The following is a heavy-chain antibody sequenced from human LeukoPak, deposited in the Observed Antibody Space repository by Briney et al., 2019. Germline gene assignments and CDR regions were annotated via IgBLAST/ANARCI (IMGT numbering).Heavy chain of an antibody. CDR3: ARGHSPVITKVSYFQH. CDR2: INHSGST. CDR1: GGSFSGYY. V-gene: IGHV4-34*01. J-gene: IGHJ1*01. Sequence: PSETLSLTCAVYGGSFSGYYWSWIRQPPGKGLEWIGEINHSGSTNYNPSLKSRVTILVDTSKNQFSLKLSSVTAADTAVYYCARGHSPVITKVSYFQHWGQGTLVTVSS. D-gene: IGHD3-16*01.